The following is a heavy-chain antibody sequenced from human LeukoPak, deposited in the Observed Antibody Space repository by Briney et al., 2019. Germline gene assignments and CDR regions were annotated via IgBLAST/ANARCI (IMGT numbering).Heavy chain of an antibody. Sequence: KPWETLSLTCTVSGGSISSDYWNWIRQPPGKGLEWIGFIYYSGSTNYNPSLKSRVTISVDTSKSQFSLKLTSVTAADTAVYYCARIRGNFGFDYWGQGTLVTVSS. D-gene: IGHD1-7*01. V-gene: IGHV4-59*01. CDR3: ARIRGNFGFDY. CDR1: GGSISSDY. CDR2: IYYSGST. J-gene: IGHJ4*02.